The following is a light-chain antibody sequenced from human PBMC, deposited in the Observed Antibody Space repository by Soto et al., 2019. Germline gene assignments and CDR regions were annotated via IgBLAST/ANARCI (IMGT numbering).Light chain of an antibody. CDR2: AAS. J-gene: IGKJ5*01. V-gene: IGKV1-39*01. Sequence: DIQMTQSPSSLSASVGDRVTITFRASQSISSYLNWYQQKPGKAPKLLIYAASSLQSGVPSRFSGSESETDFTLTISSLQPEDCAIYFCQQANSFPITFGQGTRLEIK. CDR3: QQANSFPIT. CDR1: QSISSY.